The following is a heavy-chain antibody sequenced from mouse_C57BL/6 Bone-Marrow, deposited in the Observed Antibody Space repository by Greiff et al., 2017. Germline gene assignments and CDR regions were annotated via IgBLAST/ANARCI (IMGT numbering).Heavy chain of an antibody. CDR1: GYTFTSYW. CDR3: ARDITTVVADV. CDR2: IHPNSGST. J-gene: IGHJ1*03. D-gene: IGHD1-1*01. V-gene: IGHV1-64*01. Sequence: QVQLQQPGAELVKPGASVKLSCKASGYTFTSYWMHWVKQRPGQGLEWIGMIHPNSGSTNYNEKFKSKATLTVDKSSSTAHMQLSSLTSEDSAVYYCARDITTVVADVWGTGTTVTVSS.